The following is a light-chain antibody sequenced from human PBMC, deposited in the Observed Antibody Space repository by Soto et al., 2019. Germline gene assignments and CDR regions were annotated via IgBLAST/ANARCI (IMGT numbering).Light chain of an antibody. CDR2: AAS. CDR1: QSISSY. CDR3: QQSFTSPLT. V-gene: IGKV1-39*01. Sequence: DIQMTQSPSSLSAFVGDRVTITCRASQSISSYLNWYQQKPGKAPKLLIYAASNLQSGVPSRFSGSGSGIDFTLTISSLQPEDFATYYCQQSFTSPLTFGPGTKVDV. J-gene: IGKJ3*01.